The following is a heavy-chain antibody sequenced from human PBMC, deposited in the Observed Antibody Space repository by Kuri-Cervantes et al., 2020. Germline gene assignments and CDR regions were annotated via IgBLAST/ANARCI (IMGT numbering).Heavy chain of an antibody. CDR1: GYTFTSYD. V-gene: IGHV1-8*02. CDR2: MNPNSGNT. Sequence: ASVKVSCKASGYTFTSYDINWVRQATGQGLEWMGWMNPNSGNTGYAQKFQGRVTMTRNTSISTAYMELSSLRSEDTAVYYCARDPPAAAMAIDFWGQGTLVTVSS. D-gene: IGHD6-13*01. CDR3: ARDPPAAAMAIDF. J-gene: IGHJ4*02.